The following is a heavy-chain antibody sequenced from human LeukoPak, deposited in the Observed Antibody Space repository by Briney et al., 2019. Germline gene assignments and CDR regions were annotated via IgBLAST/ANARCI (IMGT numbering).Heavy chain of an antibody. V-gene: IGHV4-59*01. CDR2: MQSNGNS. D-gene: IGHD3-16*01. J-gene: IGHJ4*02. CDR3: ARDKQHSYGRYFDH. Sequence: SETLSLTCTVSGDSISTYHWNWLRKPLGKGLEWIGYMQSNGNSKYNPSLRSRVTIFIDTSKSQVALILSSVTAADTAVYYCARDKQHSYGRYFDHWGQGALVTVSS. CDR1: GDSISTYH.